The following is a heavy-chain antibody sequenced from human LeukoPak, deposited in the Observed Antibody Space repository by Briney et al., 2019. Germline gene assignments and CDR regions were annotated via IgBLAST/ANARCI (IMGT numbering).Heavy chain of an antibody. J-gene: IGHJ3*02. V-gene: IGHV4-61*08. Sequence: SETLSLTCTVSGGSISSGGYYWSWIRQHPGKGLEWIGYIYYSGSTNYNPSLKSRVTISVDTSKNQFSLKLSSVTAADTAVYYCASLSYSSGWLWHNDAFDIWGQGTMVTVSS. CDR3: ASLSYSSGWLWHNDAFDI. CDR2: IYYSGST. CDR1: GGSISSGGYY. D-gene: IGHD6-19*01.